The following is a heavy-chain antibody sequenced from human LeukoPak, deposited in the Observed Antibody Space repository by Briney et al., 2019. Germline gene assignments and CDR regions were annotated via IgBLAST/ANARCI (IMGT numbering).Heavy chain of an antibody. CDR3: AKEKLGVVAATPKYFHH. V-gene: IGHV3-30*18. Sequence: QPGGSLRLSCAASGFTFSSYGMHWVRQAPGKGLEWVAVISYDGSNKYYADSVKGRFTISRDNSKNTLYLQMNSLRAEDTAVYYCAKEKLGVVAATPKYFHHWGQGTLVTVSS. D-gene: IGHD2-15*01. J-gene: IGHJ1*01. CDR1: GFTFSSYG. CDR2: ISYDGSNK.